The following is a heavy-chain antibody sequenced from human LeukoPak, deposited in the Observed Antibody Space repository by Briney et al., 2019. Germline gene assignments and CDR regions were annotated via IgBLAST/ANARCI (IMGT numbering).Heavy chain of an antibody. CDR1: GYTFSSYA. V-gene: IGHV1-3*01. CDR3: AIGYWSGGSFYVFDY. D-gene: IGHD2-15*01. CDR2: INAGNGNT. J-gene: IGHJ4*02. Sequence: ASVKVSCKASGYTFSSYAMHWVRQAPGQRLEWMGWINAGNGNTKYSQKFQGRVTITRDTSASTAYMELSSLRSEDTAVYYCAIGYWSGGSFYVFDYWGQGTLVTVSS.